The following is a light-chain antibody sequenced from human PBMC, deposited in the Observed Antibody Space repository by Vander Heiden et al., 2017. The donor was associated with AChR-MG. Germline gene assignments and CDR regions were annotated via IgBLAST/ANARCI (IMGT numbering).Light chain of an antibody. J-gene: IGKJ1*01. CDR2: GAS. CDR1: QSVSSSY. Sequence: EIVLTQSPGTLSLSPGERATLSCRASQSVSSSYLAWYQQKPGQAPRLLIYGASSRATGIPDRFSASGSGTDFTLTISRLEPEDFAVYYCQQYCSSHWTFGQGTKVEIK. V-gene: IGKV3-20*01. CDR3: QQYCSSHWT.